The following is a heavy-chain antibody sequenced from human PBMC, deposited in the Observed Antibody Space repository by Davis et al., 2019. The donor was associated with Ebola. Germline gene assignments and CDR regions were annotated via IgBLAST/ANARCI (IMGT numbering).Heavy chain of an antibody. J-gene: IGHJ4*02. V-gene: IGHV3-23*01. CDR2: FSNSGSNT. D-gene: IGHD2-15*01. CDR3: AKEGVEKDYFDY. CDR1: GFTLSNYD. Sequence: PGGSLRLSCAASGFTLSNYDMSWVRPAPGKALEWVSVFSNSGSNTYYADSVKGRFTISRDNSKNTLYLQINSLRAEDTAVYYCAKEGVEKDYFDYWGQGTLVTVSS.